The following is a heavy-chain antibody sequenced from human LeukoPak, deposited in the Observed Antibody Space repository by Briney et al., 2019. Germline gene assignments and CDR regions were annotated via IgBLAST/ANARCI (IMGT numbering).Heavy chain of an antibody. Sequence: ASVKVSCKASGGTFSSYAISWVRQAPGQGLEWMGRIIPILGIANCAQKFQGRVTITADKSTSTAYMELSSLRSEDTAVYYCARGPRNIVVVPVAIRDGFDPWGQGTLVTVSS. J-gene: IGHJ5*02. CDR2: IIPILGIA. CDR3: ARGPRNIVVVPVAIRDGFDP. V-gene: IGHV1-69*04. CDR1: GGTFSSYA. D-gene: IGHD2-2*02.